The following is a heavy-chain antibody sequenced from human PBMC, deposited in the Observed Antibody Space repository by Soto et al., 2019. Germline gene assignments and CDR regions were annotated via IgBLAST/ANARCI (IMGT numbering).Heavy chain of an antibody. CDR2: INHSGST. CDR3: SRTSRFTRLADY. J-gene: IGHJ4*02. V-gene: IGHV4-34*01. D-gene: IGHD2-15*01. Sequence: PSETLSLTCAVYGGSFSGYYWSWIRQPPGKGLEWIGEINHSGSTNYNPSLKSRVTISVDTSKNQFSLKLSSVTAADTAVYYCSRTSRFTRLADYWGQGTLVTVSS. CDR1: GGSFSGYY.